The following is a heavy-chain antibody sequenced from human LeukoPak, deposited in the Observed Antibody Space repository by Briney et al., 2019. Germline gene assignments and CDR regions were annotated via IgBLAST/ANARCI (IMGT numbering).Heavy chain of an antibody. CDR3: AKDPGTEYDFWSGYAGYFDY. CDR1: GFTFSSYE. V-gene: IGHV3-48*03. CDR2: ISSSGSTI. J-gene: IGHJ4*02. Sequence: GGSLRLSCAVSGFTFSSYEMNWVRQAPGKGLERVSYISSSGSTIYYADSVKGRFTISRDNAKNSLYLQMNSLRAEDTAVYYCAKDPGTEYDFWSGYAGYFDYWGQGTLVTVSS. D-gene: IGHD3-3*01.